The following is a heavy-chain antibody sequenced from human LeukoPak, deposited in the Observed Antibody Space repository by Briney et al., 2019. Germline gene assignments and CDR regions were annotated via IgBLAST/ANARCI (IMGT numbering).Heavy chain of an antibody. Sequence: SQTLSLTCNVSGYSISSGDYYWTWIRQPAGKGLEWIGRVDLGGTTSFNPTLISRVTVSVDPSKNQFSLSLTSVTAADTATYYCAREGAYCSGTDCFATTVDAWGPGALVTVSS. J-gene: IGHJ5*02. CDR2: VDLGGTT. CDR1: GYSISSGDYY. D-gene: IGHD2-2*01. V-gene: IGHV4-61*02. CDR3: AREGAYCSGTDCFATTVDA.